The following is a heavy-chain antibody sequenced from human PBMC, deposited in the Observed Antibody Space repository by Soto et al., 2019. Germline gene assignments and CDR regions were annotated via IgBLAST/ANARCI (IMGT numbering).Heavy chain of an antibody. CDR1: GASVNSNNW. CDR2: TYRSGTT. D-gene: IGHD6-19*01. Sequence: QVQLQESGPRLVKPSGTLSLTCVVSGASVNSNNWWSWVRQSPGKGLEWIGETYRSGTTNYNASLDSRDSISMDQSNNQISLHMISLTVADTAVYYCARHIAVPTTRGFDYWGQGILVTVSS. J-gene: IGHJ4*02. V-gene: IGHV4-4*02. CDR3: ARHIAVPTTRGFDY.